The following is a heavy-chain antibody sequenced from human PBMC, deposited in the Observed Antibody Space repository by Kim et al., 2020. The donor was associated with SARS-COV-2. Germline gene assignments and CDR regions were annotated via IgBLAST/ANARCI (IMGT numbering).Heavy chain of an antibody. CDR1: GYTFTNYP. D-gene: IGHD2-2*01. CDR2: INAKTGNP. Sequence: ASVKVSCKSSGYTFTNYPMNWVRQAPGQGLEWMGLINAKTGNPTYAQGFTGRFVFSLDTSVSTAYLQISGLKTEDTAVYYCARGGDTVVIPAEWDFWGQGTLVTVSS. CDR3: ARGGDTVVIPAEWDF. V-gene: IGHV7-4-1*02. J-gene: IGHJ4*02.